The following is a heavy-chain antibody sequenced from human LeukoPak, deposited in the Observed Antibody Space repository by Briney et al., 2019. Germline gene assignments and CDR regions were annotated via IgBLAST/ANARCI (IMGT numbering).Heavy chain of an antibody. CDR2: IIPIFGTA. Sequence: ASVKVSCKTSGYTFSSYGIAWVRQAPGQGLEWMGGIIPIFGTANYAQKFQGRVTITTDESTSTAYMELSSLRSEDTAVYYCARGVERGSYYEGAFDIWGQGTKVTVSS. CDR3: ARGVERGSYYEGAFDI. J-gene: IGHJ3*02. D-gene: IGHD1-26*01. CDR1: GYTFSSYG. V-gene: IGHV1-69*05.